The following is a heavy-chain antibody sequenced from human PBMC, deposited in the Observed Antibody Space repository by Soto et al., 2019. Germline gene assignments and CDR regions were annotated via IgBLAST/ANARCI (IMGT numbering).Heavy chain of an antibody. CDR1: GFTFSSYS. CDR2: ISSSSSTI. CDR3: ATNYYGSGSYYNIPYNWFDP. Sequence: EVQLVESGGGLVQPGGSLRLSCAASGFTFSSYSMNWVRQAPGKGLEWVSYISSSSSTIYYAESVKGRFTISRDNAKNYLYMQMNSLRAEDTAVYYCATNYYGSGSYYNIPYNWFDPWGQGTLVTVSS. J-gene: IGHJ5*02. V-gene: IGHV3-48*01. D-gene: IGHD3-10*01.